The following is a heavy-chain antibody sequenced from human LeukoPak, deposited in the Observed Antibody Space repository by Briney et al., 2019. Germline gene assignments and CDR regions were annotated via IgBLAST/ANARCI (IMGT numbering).Heavy chain of an antibody. CDR3: ARDGEIRGLWFGELYDWFDP. D-gene: IGHD3-10*01. CDR2: ISAYNGNT. J-gene: IGHJ5*02. Sequence: ASVKVSCKASGYTFNSYGVTWVRQAPGQGLEWMGWISAYNGNTNYAQKLQGRVTMTTDTSTSTAYMELRSLRSDDTAVYYCARDGEIRGLWFGELYDWFDPWGQGTLVTVSS. CDR1: GYTFNSYG. V-gene: IGHV1-18*01.